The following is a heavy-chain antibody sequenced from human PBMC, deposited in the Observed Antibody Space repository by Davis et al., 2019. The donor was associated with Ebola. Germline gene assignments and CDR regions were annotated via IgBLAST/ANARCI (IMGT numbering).Heavy chain of an antibody. CDR1: GFLFRNYA. D-gene: IGHD1-1*01. V-gene: IGHV3-23*01. Sequence: GESLKISCAASGFLFRNYAMSWVRQAPGKGLEWVSVISGSGSNTYFADSVKGRFTISRDNSKNTLYLQMNSLRAEDTALYYCAKNWDYWGQGTLVTVSS. J-gene: IGHJ4*02. CDR3: AKNWDY. CDR2: ISGSGSNT.